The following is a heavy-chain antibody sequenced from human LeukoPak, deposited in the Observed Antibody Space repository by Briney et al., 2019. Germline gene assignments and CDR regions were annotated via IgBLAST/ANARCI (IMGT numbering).Heavy chain of an antibody. CDR3: ARTDYGGNSGKYYYYYYYMDV. CDR1: GYTFTGYY. V-gene: IGHV1-2*02. D-gene: IGHD4-23*01. CDR2: INPNSGGT. Sequence: ASVKVSCKASGYTFTGYYMHWVRQAPGQGLEWMGWINPNSGGTNYAQKFQGRVTMTRDTSISTAYMELSSLRSEDTAVYYCARTDYGGNSGKYYYYYYYMDVWGKGTTVTVSS. J-gene: IGHJ6*03.